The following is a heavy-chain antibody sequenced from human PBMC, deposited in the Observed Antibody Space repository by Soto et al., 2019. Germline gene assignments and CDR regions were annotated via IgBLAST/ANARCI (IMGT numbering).Heavy chain of an antibody. V-gene: IGHV4-59*08. Sequence: QVQLQESGPGLVKPSETLLLTCTVSGGSINNYYWSWIRQPPGKGLEFIGYTYYAGSTTYNPSLKTRVXXXVXASSNQFYLKLCSVTAADTAVSVCARLGGQYQALDSWGQGTLLTVSS. CDR3: ARLGGQYQALDS. D-gene: IGHD2-2*01. CDR2: TYYAGST. J-gene: IGHJ4*02. CDR1: GGSINNYY.